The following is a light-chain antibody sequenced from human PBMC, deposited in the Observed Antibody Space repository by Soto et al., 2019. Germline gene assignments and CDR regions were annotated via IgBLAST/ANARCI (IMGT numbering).Light chain of an antibody. V-gene: IGLV3-21*04. CDR3: QVWDSSSDHVV. J-gene: IGLJ2*01. CDR1: NIGSNS. CDR2: YDT. Sequence: SYELTQPPSVSGAPGKTARITCGVNNIGSNSVHWYQQRPGQAHVLVIFYDTDRPSGIPERFSGSNSGNTATLTISRVEAGDEADYYCQVWDSSSDHVVVGGGTKLTVL.